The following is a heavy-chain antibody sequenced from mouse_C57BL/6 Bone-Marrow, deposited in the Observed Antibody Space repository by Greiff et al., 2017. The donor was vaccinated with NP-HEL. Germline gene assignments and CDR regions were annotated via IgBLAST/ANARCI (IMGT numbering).Heavy chain of an antibody. CDR3: ARDTTVVLHWYFDV. D-gene: IGHD1-1*01. CDR1: GYSITSGYY. V-gene: IGHV3-6*01. Sequence: EVQRVESGPGLVKPSQSLSLTCSVTGYSITSGYYWNWIRQFPGNKLEWMGYISYDGSNNYNPSLKNRISITRDTSKNQFFLKLNSVTTEDTATYYCARDTTVVLHWYFDVWGTGTTVTVSS. J-gene: IGHJ1*03. CDR2: ISYDGSN.